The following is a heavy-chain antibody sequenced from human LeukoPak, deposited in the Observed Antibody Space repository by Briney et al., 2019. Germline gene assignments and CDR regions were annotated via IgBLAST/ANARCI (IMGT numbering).Heavy chain of an antibody. V-gene: IGHV3-74*01. CDR3: AGSDSSGYYSPFDY. Sequence: GRSLRLSCAASGFTFSSYWMHWVRQAPGKGLVWVSRINSDGSSTSYADSVKGRFTISRDNAKNTLYLQMNSLRAEDTAVYYCAGSDSSGYYSPFDYWGQGALVTVSS. CDR2: INSDGSST. J-gene: IGHJ4*02. D-gene: IGHD3-22*01. CDR1: GFTFSSYW.